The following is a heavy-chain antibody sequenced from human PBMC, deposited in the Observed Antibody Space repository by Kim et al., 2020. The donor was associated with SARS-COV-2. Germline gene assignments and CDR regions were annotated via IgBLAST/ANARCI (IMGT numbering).Heavy chain of an antibody. V-gene: IGHV3-30-3*01. CDR1: GVSFDSSA. D-gene: IGHD3-10*01. CDR2: ISFDGRNK. CDR3: ARGNYYESVSLSDYYNGMDV. Sequence: GGSLRLSCAASGVSFDSSAMNWVRQAPGKGLEWVAVISFDGRNKAYADSVEGRFTISRDNSKSTLHLQMNSLRVEDTAVYYCARGNYYESVSLSDYYNGMDVWGPGTTGPGSS. J-gene: IGHJ6*01.